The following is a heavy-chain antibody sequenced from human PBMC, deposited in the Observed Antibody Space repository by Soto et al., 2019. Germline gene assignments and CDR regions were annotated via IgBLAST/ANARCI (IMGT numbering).Heavy chain of an antibody. Sequence: GGSLRLSCAASGFTFSSYAMHWVRQAPGKGLEWVAVISYDGSNKYYADSVKGRFTISRDNSKKTLYLQMNSLRAEDTAVYYCARASMGARAPDYWGQGNLVTVSS. J-gene: IGHJ4*02. D-gene: IGHD1-26*01. V-gene: IGHV3-30-3*01. CDR1: GFTFSSYA. CDR2: ISYDGSNK. CDR3: ARASMGARAPDY.